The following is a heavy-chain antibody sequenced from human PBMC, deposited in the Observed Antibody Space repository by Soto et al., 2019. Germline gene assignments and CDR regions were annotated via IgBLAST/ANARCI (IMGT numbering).Heavy chain of an antibody. CDR3: ARVYNWNYALSYYYGMDV. V-gene: IGHV3-33*01. CDR1: GFTFSSYG. CDR2: IWYDGSNK. J-gene: IGHJ6*02. Sequence: GGSLRLSCAASGFTFSSYGMHWVRQAPGKGLEWVAVIWYDGSNKYYADSVKGRFTISRDNSKNTLYLQMNSLRAEDTAVYYCARVYNWNYALSYYYGMDVWGQGTTVTVSS. D-gene: IGHD1-7*01.